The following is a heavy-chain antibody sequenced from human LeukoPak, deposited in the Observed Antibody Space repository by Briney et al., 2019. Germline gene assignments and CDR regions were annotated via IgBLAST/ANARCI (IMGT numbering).Heavy chain of an antibody. CDR1: GFTFSSYA. CDR3: AKGTRATVTSVDYFDY. Sequence: PGGSLRLSCAASGFTFSSYAMSWVRQAPGKGLEWVSAISGSGGSTYYADSVKGRFTISRDNSKNTLYLQMNSLRAEDTAVYYCAKGTRATVTSVDYFDYWGQGTLVTVSS. CDR2: ISGSGGST. D-gene: IGHD4-11*01. V-gene: IGHV3-23*01. J-gene: IGHJ4*02.